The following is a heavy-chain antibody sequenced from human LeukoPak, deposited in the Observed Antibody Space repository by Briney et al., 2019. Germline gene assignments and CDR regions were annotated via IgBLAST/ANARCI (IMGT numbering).Heavy chain of an antibody. CDR1: GGSISSYY. D-gene: IGHD4-17*01. CDR3: AGDDYGDYPN. Sequence: PSETLSLTCTVSGGSISSYYWSWIRQPPGKGLEWIGYIYYSGSTNYNPSLKSRVTISVDTSKNQFSLKLSSVTAADTAVYYCAGDDYGDYPNWGQRTLVTVSS. J-gene: IGHJ4*02. CDR2: IYYSGST. V-gene: IGHV4-59*01.